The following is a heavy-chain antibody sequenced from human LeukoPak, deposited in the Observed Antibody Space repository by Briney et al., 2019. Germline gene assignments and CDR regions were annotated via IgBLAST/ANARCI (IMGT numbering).Heavy chain of an antibody. CDR2: IYPGDSDT. CDR3: ARARAGLFDY. J-gene: IGHJ4*02. V-gene: IGHV5-51*01. Sequence: GESLKIPCKGSGYSFTNYWIGWVRQMPGEGLEWMGIIYPGDSDTRYSPSFQGQVTISADKSISTAYLQWSSLKASDTAMYYCARARAGLFDYWGQGTLVAVSS. CDR1: GYSFTNYW. D-gene: IGHD6-13*01.